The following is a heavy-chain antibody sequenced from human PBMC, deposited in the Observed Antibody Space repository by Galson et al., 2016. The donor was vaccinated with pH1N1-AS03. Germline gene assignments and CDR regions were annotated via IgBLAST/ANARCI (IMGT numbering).Heavy chain of an antibody. CDR2: VYYSGRT. Sequence: SETLSLTCSVSGDSMDSSSYHWGWIRQPPGKGLEWIGTVYYSGRTYYNPSLDRRVTISVDVSRRHFSLKLKSVSATDTGVYYCARQATPEGWLHYTWFDPWGQGTLFTVSS. D-gene: IGHD5-24*01. V-gene: IGHV4-39*01. CDR3: ARQATPEGWLHYTWFDP. CDR1: GDSMDSSSYH. J-gene: IGHJ5*02.